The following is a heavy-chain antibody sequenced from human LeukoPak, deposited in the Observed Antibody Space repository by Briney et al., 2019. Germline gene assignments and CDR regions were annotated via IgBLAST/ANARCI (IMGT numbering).Heavy chain of an antibody. CDR1: GFTFDDYA. CDR2: ISWNSGSI. D-gene: IGHD3-10*01. J-gene: IGHJ4*02. Sequence: PGGSLRLSCAASGFTFDDYAMHWVRQAPGKGLEWVSGISWNSGSIGYADSVKGRFTISRDNAKNSLYLQMNSLRAEDTALYYCAKGNYYGSGDIDYWGQGTLVTGSS. V-gene: IGHV3-9*01. CDR3: AKGNYYGSGDIDY.